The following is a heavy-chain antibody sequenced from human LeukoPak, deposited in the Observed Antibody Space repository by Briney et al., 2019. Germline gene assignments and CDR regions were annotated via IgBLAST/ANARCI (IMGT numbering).Heavy chain of an antibody. D-gene: IGHD3-10*01. CDR2: SYYSGST. CDR1: GGSISSYY. Sequence: SETLSLTCTVSGGSISSYYWSWIRQPPGKGLEWIWYSYYSGSTNYNPSLKSRVTISVDTSKNPFSLKLSSVTAADTAVYYCASCKRVRGVIVFDYWGQGTLVTVSS. CDR3: ASCKRVRGVIVFDY. J-gene: IGHJ4*02. V-gene: IGHV4-59*08.